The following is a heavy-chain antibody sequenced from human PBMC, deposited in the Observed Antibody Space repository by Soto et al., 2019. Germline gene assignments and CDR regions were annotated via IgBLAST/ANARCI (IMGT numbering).Heavy chain of an antibody. CDR1: GFTFSSYA. J-gene: IGHJ6*02. CDR2: ISYDGSNK. CDR3: AREYCSGGSCYQSYYYYGMDV. V-gene: IGHV3-30-3*01. Sequence: ESGGGVVQPGRSLRLSCAASGFTFSSYAMHWVRQAPGKGLEWVAVISYDGSNKYYADSVKGRFTISRDNSKNTLYLQMNSLRAEDTAVYYCAREYCSGGSCYQSYYYYGMDVWGQGTTVTVSS. D-gene: IGHD2-15*01.